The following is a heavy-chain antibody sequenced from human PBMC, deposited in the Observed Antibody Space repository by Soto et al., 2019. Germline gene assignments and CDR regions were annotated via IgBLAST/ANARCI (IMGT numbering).Heavy chain of an antibody. CDR2: IYYNGNN. CDR3: ARSKYSAYDSPLDY. V-gene: IGHV4-59*08. Sequence: SETLSLTCTVSGGSVTNYYWSWIRQSPGKGLEWIAYIYYNGNNDYNPSLKSRVTLSADTSKNQFSLKLNSVTAADTAVYYCARSKYSAYDSPLDYWGQGTLVTVSS. D-gene: IGHD5-12*01. CDR1: GGSVTNYY. J-gene: IGHJ4*02.